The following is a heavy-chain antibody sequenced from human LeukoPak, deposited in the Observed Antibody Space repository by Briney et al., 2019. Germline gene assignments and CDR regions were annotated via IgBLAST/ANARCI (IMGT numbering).Heavy chain of an antibody. V-gene: IGHV4-59*08. CDR2: IYYSGNT. CDR3: ARAVLLYDSSGYYYSHWFDP. Sequence: SETLSLTRTVSGDSISSYYWSWIRQPPGKGLEWIGYIYYSGNTNYNPSLKSRVTISVDTSKNQFSLKLSSVTAADTAVYYCARAVLLYDSSGYYYSHWFDPWGQGTLVTVSS. D-gene: IGHD3-22*01. CDR1: GDSISSYY. J-gene: IGHJ5*02.